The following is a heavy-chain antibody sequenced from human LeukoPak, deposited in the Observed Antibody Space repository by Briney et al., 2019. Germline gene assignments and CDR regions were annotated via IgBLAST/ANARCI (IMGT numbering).Heavy chain of an antibody. Sequence: ASVKVSCKASGYTFTSYYMHWVRQAPGQGLEWMGIINPSGSSTSYAQKFQGRVTMTRDTSTSTVYMELSTLRYEDTAVYYCARSLCYYGMDDWGKGTTVTVSS. CDR1: GYTFTSYY. CDR3: ARSLCYYGMDD. J-gene: IGHJ6*04. V-gene: IGHV1-46*01. CDR2: INPSGSST.